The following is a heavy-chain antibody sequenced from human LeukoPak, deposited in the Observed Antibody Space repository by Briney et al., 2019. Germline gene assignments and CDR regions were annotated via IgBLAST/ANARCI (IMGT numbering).Heavy chain of an antibody. V-gene: IGHV3-30-3*01. Sequence: PGGSLRLSCAASGFTFSSYAMHWVRQAPGRGLEWVAVISYDGSNKYYADSVKGRFTISRDNSKNTLYLQMNSLRAEDTAVYYCAKDTDYDSSGYTTYDYWGQGTLVTVSS. CDR3: AKDTDYDSSGYTTYDY. J-gene: IGHJ4*02. CDR2: ISYDGSNK. CDR1: GFTFSSYA. D-gene: IGHD3-22*01.